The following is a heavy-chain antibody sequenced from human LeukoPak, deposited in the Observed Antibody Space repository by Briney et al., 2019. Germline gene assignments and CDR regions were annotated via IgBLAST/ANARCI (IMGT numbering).Heavy chain of an antibody. V-gene: IGHV3-23*01. CDR3: ASRGRYYFDY. Sequence: GGSLRLSCAASGFTFSSYAMCWVRQPPGKGLEWVSSISGSGGSTYYADSVKGRFTVSRDNSKNTLYLQTNSLRADDTALYYCASRGRYYFDYWGQGTLVTVSS. CDR2: ISGSGGST. D-gene: IGHD1-14*01. J-gene: IGHJ4*02. CDR1: GFTFSSYA.